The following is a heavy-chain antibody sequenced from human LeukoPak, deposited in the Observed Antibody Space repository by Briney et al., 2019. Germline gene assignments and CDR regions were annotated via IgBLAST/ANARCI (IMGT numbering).Heavy chain of an antibody. V-gene: IGHV3-66*01. CDR1: GFTVSSNY. Sequence: GGSLRLSCAASGFTVSSNYMRWVRQAPGKGREWVSVIYRGGSTYYADSVKGRFTISRDNSKNTLYLQMNSLRAEDTAVYYCARDLTSSFDYWGQGTLVTVSS. J-gene: IGHJ4*02. D-gene: IGHD4/OR15-4a*01. CDR3: ARDLTSSFDY. CDR2: IYRGGST.